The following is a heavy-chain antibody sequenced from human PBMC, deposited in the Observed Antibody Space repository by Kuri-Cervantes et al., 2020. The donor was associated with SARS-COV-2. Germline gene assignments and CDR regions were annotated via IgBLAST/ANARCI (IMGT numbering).Heavy chain of an antibody. CDR2: INHSGST. J-gene: IGHJ4*02. V-gene: IGHV4-34*01. Sequence: GSLRLSCAVYGGSFSGYYWSWIRQPLGKGLEWIGEINHSGSTNYNPSLKSRVTISVDTSKNQFSLKLSSVTAADTAVYYCARGWYPVGATILYYFDYWGQGTLVTVSS. D-gene: IGHD1-26*01. CDR3: ARGWYPVGATILYYFDY. CDR1: GGSFSGYY.